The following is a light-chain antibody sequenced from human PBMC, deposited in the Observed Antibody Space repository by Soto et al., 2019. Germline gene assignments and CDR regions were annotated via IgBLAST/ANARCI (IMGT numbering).Light chain of an antibody. CDR2: DAS. CDR3: QHYNSDPWT. V-gene: IGKV1-5*01. J-gene: IGKJ1*01. CDR1: QTIRRW. Sequence: DIEMTQSPSTLSASVGDRVTITCRASQTIRRWLAWYQQRPGKAPKVLIYDASTLESGVPARFSGSGSETEFTXXISSLQXXXXXXXYCQHYNSDPWTFGQGTKVEIK.